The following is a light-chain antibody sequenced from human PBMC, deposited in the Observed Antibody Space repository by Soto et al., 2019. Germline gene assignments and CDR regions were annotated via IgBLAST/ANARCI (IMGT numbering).Light chain of an antibody. CDR2: GSF. V-gene: IGKV3-15*01. Sequence: EIVMTQSPATLSVSPGERATLSCRASQSVSSNLAWYQQKPGQAPRLLIVGSFARATGIPARFSGSGSGSEFTLTISGLQSEDFAVYYCQQYGSSPVTFGQGTKVDIK. J-gene: IGKJ1*01. CDR3: QQYGSSPVT. CDR1: QSVSSN.